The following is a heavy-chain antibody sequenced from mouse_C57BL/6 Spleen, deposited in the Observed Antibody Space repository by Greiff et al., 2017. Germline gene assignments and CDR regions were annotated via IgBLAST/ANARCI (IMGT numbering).Heavy chain of an antibody. V-gene: IGHV1-39*01. CDR3: ARGYYFDY. J-gene: IGHJ2*01. CDR1: GYTFTDYS. CDR2: INPSYGTT. Sequence: VQLQQSGPELVKPGASVKISCKASGYTFTDYSMNWVKQSNGKGLEWIGVINPSYGTTSYNQKFKGKATLTVDQSSSTAYMQLNSLTSEDSAVYCCARGYYFDYWGQGTTLTVSS.